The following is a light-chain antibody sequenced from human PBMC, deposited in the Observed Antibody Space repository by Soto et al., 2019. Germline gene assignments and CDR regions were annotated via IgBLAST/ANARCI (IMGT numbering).Light chain of an antibody. CDR2: DAS. Sequence: EIVLTQSPATLSLSPGARATLSCRASQSVSSSLAWYQQKPGQAPRLLIYDASNRATGLPARFSGSGSVTDFTLTIISLEPEDFAVYYCQQRSNWPPWTFGQGIKVEIK. V-gene: IGKV3-11*01. J-gene: IGKJ1*01. CDR3: QQRSNWPPWT. CDR1: QSVSSS.